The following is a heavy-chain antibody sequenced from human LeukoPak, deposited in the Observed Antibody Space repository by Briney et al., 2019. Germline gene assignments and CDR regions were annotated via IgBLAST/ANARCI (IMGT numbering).Heavy chain of an antibody. CDR1: GFTFSSYS. D-gene: IGHD4-17*01. Sequence: GGSLRLSCAASGFTFSSYSMNWVRQAPGKGLDWVSYISSSSSTIYYADSVKGRFTISRDNAKNSLYLQMNSLGAEDTAVYYCARDLSDYGVTRFDYWGRGTLVTVSS. J-gene: IGHJ4*02. CDR3: ARDLSDYGVTRFDY. V-gene: IGHV3-48*01. CDR2: ISSSSSTI.